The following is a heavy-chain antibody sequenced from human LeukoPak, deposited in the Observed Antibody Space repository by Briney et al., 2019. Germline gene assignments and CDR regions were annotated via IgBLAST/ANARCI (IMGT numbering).Heavy chain of an antibody. V-gene: IGHV3-23*01. J-gene: IGHJ4*02. CDR3: AKHSGSYFIYYVDS. D-gene: IGHD1-26*01. CDR1: GFTFSSYG. Sequence: GGALRLSCAASGFTFSSYGMSWVRQAPGKGREWVSTISGSAYNTYYAHSVKGRFTISRDNSANTLYLQMNSLRAEDTALYYCAKHSGSYFIYYVDSWGQGTLVTVFS. CDR2: ISGSAYNT.